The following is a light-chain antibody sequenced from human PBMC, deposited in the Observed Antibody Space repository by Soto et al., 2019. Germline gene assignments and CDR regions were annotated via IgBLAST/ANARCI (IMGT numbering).Light chain of an antibody. Sequence: EIVLTQSPGTLSLSPREIATLSCMASQTVRNNYLAWYQQKPGQAPRLLIYGASNRATGIPDRFSGSGSATDFTLTISRLEPEDFAVYFCQQSGSSPLTFGGGTRLEIK. V-gene: IGKV3-20*01. CDR3: QQSGSSPLT. CDR2: GAS. CDR1: QTVRNNY. J-gene: IGKJ5*01.